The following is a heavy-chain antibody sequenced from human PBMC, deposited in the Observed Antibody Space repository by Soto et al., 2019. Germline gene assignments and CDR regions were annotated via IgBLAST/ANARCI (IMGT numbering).Heavy chain of an antibody. J-gene: IGHJ4*02. CDR1: GFTFSMYW. D-gene: IGHD1-1*01. V-gene: IGHV3-74*01. CDR2: INDDGISM. Sequence: GGSLRLSCAASGFTFSMYWMHWVRQVPGKGPEWVSRINDDGISMNYADSVKGRFTISRDNAKNTLYLQMNALRVEDTAVYYCTRGPRSTSTGTGAFWGQGTLVTVSS. CDR3: TRGPRSTSTGTGAF.